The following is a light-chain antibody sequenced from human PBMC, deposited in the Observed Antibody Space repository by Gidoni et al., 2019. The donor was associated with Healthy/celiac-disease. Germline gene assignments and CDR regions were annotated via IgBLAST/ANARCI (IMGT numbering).Light chain of an antibody. V-gene: IGLV2-14*03. CDR3: SSYTGSNTLYV. Sequence: QSALTQPASESGSPGQSITISCTGTGSDVGGFKAVSWYQLHPGKAPKLMIYDVINRPSGVSYRFSGSKSGNTASLTISGLQAEDEAEYYCSSYTGSNTLYVFGTGTKVTVL. CDR1: GSDVGGFKA. J-gene: IGLJ1*01. CDR2: DVI.